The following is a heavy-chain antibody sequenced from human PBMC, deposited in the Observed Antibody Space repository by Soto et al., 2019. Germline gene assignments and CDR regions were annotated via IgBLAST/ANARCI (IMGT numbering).Heavy chain of an antibody. D-gene: IGHD5-18*01. V-gene: IGHV1-18*04. Sequence: GASVKVSCKASGYTFTSYCISWVRQAPGQGLEWMGWISAYNGNTNYAQKLQGRVTMTTDTSTSTAYMELRSLRSDDTAVYYCASYTAMDYYYYGMDVWGQGTTVTVSS. J-gene: IGHJ6*02. CDR3: ASYTAMDYYYYGMDV. CDR1: GYTFTSYC. CDR2: ISAYNGNT.